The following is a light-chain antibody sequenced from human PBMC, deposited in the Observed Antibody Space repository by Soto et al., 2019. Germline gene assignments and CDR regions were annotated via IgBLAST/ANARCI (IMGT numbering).Light chain of an antibody. Sequence: DIQMTQSPSTLSASVGDRVTITCRASQSISMFLAWYQQQPGKAPKLLIYDASNSESGVPSRFSGSGSGTEFSLTISHLQPDDFATYYCQHYKSYPWTFGQGTKVEIK. V-gene: IGKV1-5*01. CDR3: QHYKSYPWT. CDR2: DAS. J-gene: IGKJ1*01. CDR1: QSISMF.